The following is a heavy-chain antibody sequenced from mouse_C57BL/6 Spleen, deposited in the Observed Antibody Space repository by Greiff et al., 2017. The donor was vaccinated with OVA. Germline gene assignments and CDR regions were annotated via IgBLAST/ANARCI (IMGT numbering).Heavy chain of an antibody. J-gene: IGHJ3*01. V-gene: IGHV2-6*01. CDR2: IWGVGST. CDR3: AIYSPSFAY. CDR1: GFSLTSYG. Sequence: VKLVESGPGLVAPSQSLSITCTVSGFSLTSYGVDWVRQSPGKGLEWLGVIWGVGSTNYNSALKSRLSISKDNSKSQVFLKMNSLQTDDTAMYYCAIYSPSFAYWGQGTLVTVSA. D-gene: IGHD2-12*01.